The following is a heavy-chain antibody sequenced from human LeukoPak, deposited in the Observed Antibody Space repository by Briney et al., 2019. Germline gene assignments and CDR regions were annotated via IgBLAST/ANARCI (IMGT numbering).Heavy chain of an antibody. CDR1: GYSFTSYW. V-gene: IGHV5-51*01. D-gene: IGHD3-16*02. J-gene: IGHJ3*02. CDR2: IYPGDSDT. CDR3: AREGDTFGGVIVILGDAFDI. Sequence: GESLKISCKGSGYSFTSYWIGWVRQMPGKGLEWMGIIYPGDSDTRYSPSFQGQVTISADKSISTAYLQWSSLKASDTAMYYCAREGDTFGGVIVILGDAFDIWGQGTMVTVSS.